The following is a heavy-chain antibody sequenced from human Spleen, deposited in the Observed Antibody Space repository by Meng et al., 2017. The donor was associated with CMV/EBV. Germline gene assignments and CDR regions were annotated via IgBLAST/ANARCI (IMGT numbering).Heavy chain of an antibody. V-gene: IGHV3-74*01. CDR3: ARDNFRVNGFDI. D-gene: IGHD4-23*01. CDR2: SNTDGSST. J-gene: IGHJ3*02. Sequence: GESLKISCAASGFTFDDYGMSWVRQAPGKGLVWVSRSNTDGSSTNYADSVKGRFTISRDNAKNTLYLQMNSLRAEDTAVYYCARDNFRVNGFDIWGQGTMVTVSS. CDR1: GFTFDDYG.